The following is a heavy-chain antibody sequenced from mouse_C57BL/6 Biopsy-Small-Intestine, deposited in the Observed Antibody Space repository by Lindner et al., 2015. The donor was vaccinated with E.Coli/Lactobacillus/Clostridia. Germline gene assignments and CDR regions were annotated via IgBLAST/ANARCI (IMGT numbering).Heavy chain of an antibody. D-gene: IGHD1-1*01. CDR2: IYIGNGYT. V-gene: IGHV1-58*01. J-gene: IGHJ2*01. CDR3: ATDNYYGSSPFDY. Sequence: VQLQESGAELVRPGSSVKMSCKTSGYTFTSYGINWVKQRPGQGLEWIGYIYIGNGYTEYNEKFKGKATLTSDASSSTAYMQLSSLTSEDSAIYFCATDNYYGSSPFDYWGQGTTLTVSS. CDR1: GYTFTSYG.